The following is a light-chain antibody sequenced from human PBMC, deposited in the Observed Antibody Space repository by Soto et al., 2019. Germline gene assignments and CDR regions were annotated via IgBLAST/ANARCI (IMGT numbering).Light chain of an antibody. CDR2: GAL. CDR1: QRVSSSY. V-gene: IGKV3-20*01. CDR3: QQYGSSPLT. Sequence: ETVLTQSPGTLSLSPGERATLSCRASQRVSSSYLAWYHQKPGQAPRLLIYGALTRATGIPDRFSGSGSGTDFTLTISRLEPEDFAVYFCQQYGSSPLTFGGGTKVDIK. J-gene: IGKJ4*01.